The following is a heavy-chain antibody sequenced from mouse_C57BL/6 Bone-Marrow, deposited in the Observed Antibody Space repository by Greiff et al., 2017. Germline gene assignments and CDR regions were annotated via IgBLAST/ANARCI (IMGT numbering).Heavy chain of an antibody. J-gene: IGHJ4*01. V-gene: IGHV1-69*01. CDR2: IDPSDSYT. D-gene: IGHD6-5*01. CDR1: GYTFTSYW. Sequence: QVQLQQPGAELVMPGASVKLSCKASGYTFTSYWMHWVKQRPGQGLEWIGEIDPSDSYTNYNQKFKGKSTLTVDKSSSTAYMLLSSLTSEDSAVYYCARAYDYDAMDYWGQGTSVTVSS. CDR3: ARAYDYDAMDY.